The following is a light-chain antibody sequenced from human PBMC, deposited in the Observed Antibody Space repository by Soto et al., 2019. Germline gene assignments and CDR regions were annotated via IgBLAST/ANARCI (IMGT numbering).Light chain of an antibody. Sequence: QSALTQPASVSGSPGQSITISCTGTSSDFGSYNLVSWYQQHPGKAPKLMIYEDSKRPSGVSNRFSGSKSGNTASLTISGLQAEDEADYYCSSYTTSNTRQVVFGTGTKVTV. CDR2: EDS. CDR1: SSDFGSYNL. V-gene: IGLV2-14*02. J-gene: IGLJ1*01. CDR3: SSYTTSNTRQVV.